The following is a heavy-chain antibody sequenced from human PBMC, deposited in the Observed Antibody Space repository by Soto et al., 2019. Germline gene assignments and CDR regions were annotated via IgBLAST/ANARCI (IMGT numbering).Heavy chain of an antibody. Sequence: QVQLQESGPGLVRPSETLSLTCTVSGGSISNSYWSWIRQSPVRGLEWIGYIYSNGSTNYNPSLEGRVTISVNTSKNQYSLKLRSLSAADTAVSYWARHSPPFFSGSGPWAFWGQGTTVTVS. CDR3: ARHSPPFFSGSGPWAF. J-gene: IGHJ6*02. CDR2: IYSNGST. V-gene: IGHV4-59*08. D-gene: IGHD3-10*01. CDR1: GGSISNSY.